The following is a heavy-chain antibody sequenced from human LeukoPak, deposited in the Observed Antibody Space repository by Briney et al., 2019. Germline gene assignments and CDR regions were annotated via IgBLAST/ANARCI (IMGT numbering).Heavy chain of an antibody. CDR2: ISGSGGST. CDR1: GFTFSSYG. J-gene: IGHJ4*02. Sequence: GGTLRLSCAASGFTFSSYGMSWVRQAPGKGLEWVSAISGSGGSTYYADSVKGRFTISRDNSKNTLYLQMNSLRAEDTAVYYCARSSVVTAPFDYWGQGTLVTVSS. D-gene: IGHD2-21*02. CDR3: ARSSVVTAPFDY. V-gene: IGHV3-23*01.